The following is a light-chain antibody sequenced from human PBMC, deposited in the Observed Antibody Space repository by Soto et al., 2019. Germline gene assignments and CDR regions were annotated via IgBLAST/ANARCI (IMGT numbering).Light chain of an antibody. CDR3: MEATQFPHA. CDR2: KLS. Sequence: DIVLTQTPLTSPVTLGQPASISCRSSQSLVHADGNTYLNWLQQRPGQPPRLLIYKLSNRFSGVPDRFSGGGTGTDFTLTISRVEAEDVWVYYCMEATQFPHAFGQGTRLEIK. J-gene: IGKJ5*01. V-gene: IGKV2-24*01. CDR1: QSLVHADGNTY.